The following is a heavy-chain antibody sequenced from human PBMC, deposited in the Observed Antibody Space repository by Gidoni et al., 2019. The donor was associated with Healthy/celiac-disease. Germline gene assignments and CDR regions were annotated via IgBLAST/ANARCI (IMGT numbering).Heavy chain of an antibody. CDR2: ISWNSGSI. CDR3: AKDLRGSGWHEGAFDI. CDR1: GFTFDDYA. V-gene: IGHV3-9*01. J-gene: IGHJ3*02. D-gene: IGHD6-19*01. Sequence: EVQLVESGGGLVQPGRSLRLSCAASGFTFDDYAMHWVRQAPGKGLEWVSGISWNSGSIGYADSVKGRFTISRDNAKNSLYLQMNSLRAEDTALYYCAKDLRGSGWHEGAFDIWGQGTMVTVSS.